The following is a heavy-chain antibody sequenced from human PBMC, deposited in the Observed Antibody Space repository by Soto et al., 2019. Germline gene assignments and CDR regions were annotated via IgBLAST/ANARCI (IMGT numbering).Heavy chain of an antibody. D-gene: IGHD3-10*01. CDR2: IYYSGST. V-gene: IGHV4-31*03. CDR1: GGSISSGGYY. Sequence: SETLSLTCTVSGGSISSGGYYWSWIRQHPGKGLEWIGYIYYSGSTYYNPSLKSRVTISVDTSKNQFSLKLSSVTAADTAVYYCARIHRGNNWFDPWGQGTLVIVSS. J-gene: IGHJ5*02. CDR3: ARIHRGNNWFDP.